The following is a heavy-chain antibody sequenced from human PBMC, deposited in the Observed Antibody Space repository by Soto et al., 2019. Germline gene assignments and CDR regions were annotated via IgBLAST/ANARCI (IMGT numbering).Heavy chain of an antibody. J-gene: IGHJ4*02. CDR1: GGSISNYY. CDR3: ARHSPIAAAGTVFDY. D-gene: IGHD6-13*01. V-gene: IGHV4-59*08. CDR2: IYYSGST. Sequence: PSETLSLTCTVSGGSISNYYWSWIRQPPGKGLEWIGYIYYSGSTRYNPSLKTRVTTSVDTSKNQFSLKLSSVTAADTAVYYCARHSPIAAAGTVFDYWGQGTPVTVSS.